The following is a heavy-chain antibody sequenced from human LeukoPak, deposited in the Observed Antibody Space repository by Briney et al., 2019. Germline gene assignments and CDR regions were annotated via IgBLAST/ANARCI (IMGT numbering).Heavy chain of an antibody. D-gene: IGHD2-2*01. CDR2: IWYDGSNK. Sequence: GRCHGPSCEASGVRYDSSGRHWLRQAPSKGLEWVAVIWYDGSNKYYADSVKGRFTISRDNSKNTLYLQMNSLRAEDTAVYYCAKDAPPRVVPAAYFDYWGQGTLATVSS. V-gene: IGHV3-33*06. CDR3: AKDAPPRVVPAAYFDY. CDR1: GVRYDSSG. J-gene: IGHJ4*02.